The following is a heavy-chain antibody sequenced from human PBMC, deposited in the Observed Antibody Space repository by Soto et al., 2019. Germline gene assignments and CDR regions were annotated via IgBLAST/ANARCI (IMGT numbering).Heavy chain of an antibody. CDR3: ARESEDLTSNFDY. Sequence: GGSLRLSCAASGFTFTRYSMNWVRQAPGKGLEWVSSISSTTNYIYYADSMKGRFTVSRDNAKNSVYLEMNSLSAEDTALYYCARESEDLTSNFDYWGQGTMVTVSS. J-gene: IGHJ4*02. V-gene: IGHV3-21*01. CDR2: ISSTTNYI. CDR1: GFTFTRYS.